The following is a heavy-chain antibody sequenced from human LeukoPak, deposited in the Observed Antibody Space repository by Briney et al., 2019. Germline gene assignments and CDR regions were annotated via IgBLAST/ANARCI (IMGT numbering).Heavy chain of an antibody. CDR1: GFSFPTYG. J-gene: IGHJ4*02. V-gene: IGHV3-30*18. CDR2: ISSDASDH. D-gene: IGHD1-26*01. Sequence: GGSLRLSCAASGFSFPTYGMHWVRQAPGKGLEWVALISSDASDHYYLDSVKDRFTVSRDNFKNTLYLQMDSLRVDDTAVFYCVKSIVAGTGIFDSWGQGTLVTVSS. CDR3: VKSIVAGTGIFDS.